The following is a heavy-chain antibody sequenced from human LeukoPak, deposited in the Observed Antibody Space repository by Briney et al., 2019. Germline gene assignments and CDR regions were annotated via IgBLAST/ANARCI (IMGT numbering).Heavy chain of an antibody. J-gene: IGHJ4*02. V-gene: IGHV3-23*01. CDR1: GFTYSHYG. D-gene: IGHD2-21*01. CDR2: ITSDSRGI. Sequence: PGGSLRLSCVASGFTYSHYGMNWVRQAPGKGLEWVSGITSDSRGIYYADSVKGRFTIYRDNSKMTLYLQMNSLRAVDTAVYYCVLFLRYLDYWGQGTLVTVSS. CDR3: VLFLRYLDY.